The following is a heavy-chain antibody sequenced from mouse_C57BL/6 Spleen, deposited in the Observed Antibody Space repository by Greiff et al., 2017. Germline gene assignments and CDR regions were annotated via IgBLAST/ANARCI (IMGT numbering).Heavy chain of an antibody. D-gene: IGHD1-1*01. V-gene: IGHV5-16*01. J-gene: IGHJ4*01. CDR3: ARVSYDYAMDY. CDR1: GFTFSDYY. Sequence: EVKLMESEGGLVQPGSSMKLSCTASGFTFSDYYMAWVRQVPEKGLEWVANINYDGSSTYYLDSLKSRFIISRDNAKNILYLQMSSLKSEDTATYYCARVSYDYAMDYWGQGTSVTVSS. CDR2: INYDGSST.